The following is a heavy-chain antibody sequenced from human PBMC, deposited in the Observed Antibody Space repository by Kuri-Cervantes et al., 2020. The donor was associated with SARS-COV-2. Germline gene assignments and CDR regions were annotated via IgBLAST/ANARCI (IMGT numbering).Heavy chain of an antibody. CDR1: GFTFSNYA. J-gene: IGHJ3*02. V-gene: IGHV3-30*01. CDR2: ISYDGSDK. CDR3: AKATRVGYGAFDI. D-gene: IGHD5-18*01. Sequence: LSLTCAASGFTFSNYAIHWVHQAPGKGLEWVALISYDGSDKNYADSVKGRFTISRDNAKNSLYLQMNSLRAEDTALYYCAKATRVGYGAFDIWGQGTMVTVSS.